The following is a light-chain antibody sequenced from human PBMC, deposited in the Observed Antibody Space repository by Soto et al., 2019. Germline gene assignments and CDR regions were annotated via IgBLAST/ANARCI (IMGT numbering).Light chain of an antibody. J-gene: IGKJ4*01. V-gene: IGKV1-39*01. CDR3: QQFNNYPLT. Sequence: DIKMTQSPSSLSASVGDRVTITCRASQSISSYLNWYQQKPGKAPKLLIYAASSLQSGVPSRFSGSGSGTDFTLTISSLQPEDFATYYCQQFNNYPLTFGGGTKVDNK. CDR1: QSISSY. CDR2: AAS.